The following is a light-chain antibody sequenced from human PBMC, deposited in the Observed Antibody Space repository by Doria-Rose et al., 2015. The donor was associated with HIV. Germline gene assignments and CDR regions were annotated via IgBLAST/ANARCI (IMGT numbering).Light chain of an antibody. Sequence: IGAGNAVHWYQQLPGTAPKLLIYDNNNRPSGVPDRFSGSKSGTSASLAITGLQADDEADYYCQSYDSSLSGSVFGGGTKLTVL. CDR2: DNN. CDR3: QSYDSSLSGSV. V-gene: IGLV1-40*01. CDR1: IGAGNA. J-gene: IGLJ2*01.